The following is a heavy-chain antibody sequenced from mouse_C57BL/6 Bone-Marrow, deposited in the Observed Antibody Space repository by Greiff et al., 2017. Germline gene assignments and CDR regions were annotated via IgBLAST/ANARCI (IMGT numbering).Heavy chain of an antibody. V-gene: IGHV1-62-2*01. D-gene: IGHD2-2*01. CDR3: ARHGLIWLRRRFYYAMDY. Sequence: QVQLKESGAELVQPGASVKLSCKASGYTFTEYTIHWVKQRSGQGLEWIGWFYPGSGSIKYNEKFKDKATLTADKSSSTVYMELSGLTSEDSAVYFCARHGLIWLRRRFYYAMDYWGQGTSVTVSS. J-gene: IGHJ4*01. CDR1: GYTFTEYT. CDR2: FYPGSGSI.